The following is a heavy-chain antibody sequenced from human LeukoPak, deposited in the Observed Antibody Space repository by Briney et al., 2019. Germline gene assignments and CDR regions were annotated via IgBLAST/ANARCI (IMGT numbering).Heavy chain of an antibody. J-gene: IGHJ4*02. V-gene: IGHV3-7*01. CDR3: AREPNYYDILTGYYFRYFDY. D-gene: IGHD3-9*01. Sequence: GGSLRLSCAASGFTFSSYWMSWVRQAPGKGLEWVANIKQDGSEKYYVDSVKGRFTISRDNAKNSLYLQMNSLRAEDTAVYYCAREPNYYDILTGYYFRYFDYWGREPWSPSPQ. CDR2: IKQDGSEK. CDR1: GFTFSSYW.